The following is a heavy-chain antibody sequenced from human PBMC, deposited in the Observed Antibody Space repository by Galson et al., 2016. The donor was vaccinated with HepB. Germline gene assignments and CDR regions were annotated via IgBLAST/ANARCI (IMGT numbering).Heavy chain of an antibody. D-gene: IGHD3-10*01. CDR3: ARVFTMVRGVTNTFYYYGMDV. V-gene: IGHV1-2*02. CDR2: INPNSGGT. Sequence: SVKVSCKASGCTLTDYYIHWVRQAPGQGLEWMGWINPNSGGTNYAQKFQGRVTMTRDTSISTAYMELSGLKSDDTAVYYCARVFTMVRGVTNTFYYYGMDVWGQGTTVTVSS. CDR1: GCTLTDYY. J-gene: IGHJ6*02.